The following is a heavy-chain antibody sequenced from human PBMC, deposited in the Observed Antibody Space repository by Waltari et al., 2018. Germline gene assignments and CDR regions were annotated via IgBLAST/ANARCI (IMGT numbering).Heavy chain of an antibody. CDR3: AKDGNWGSLDY. CDR1: GFTFDDYA. J-gene: IGHJ4*02. CDR2: ISWNSGSI. Sequence: EVQLVESGGGLVQPGRSLRLSCAASGFTFDDYAMHWVRQAPGKGLEWVSGISWNSGSIGYADSVKGRFTISRDNAKNSLYLQMNSLRAEDTALYYCAKDGNWGSLDYWGQGTLVTVSS. V-gene: IGHV3-9*01. D-gene: IGHD7-27*01.